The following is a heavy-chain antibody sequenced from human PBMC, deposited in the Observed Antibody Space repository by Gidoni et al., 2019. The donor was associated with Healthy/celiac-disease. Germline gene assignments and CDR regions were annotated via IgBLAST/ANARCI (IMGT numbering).Heavy chain of an antibody. Sequence: QVQLVQSGAEVKKPGASVKVSCKASGYTFTGYYMHWVRQAPGQGLEWMGWINPNSGGTNYEKKFQGRVTMTRDTYISTAYMELSRLRSDDTAVYYCARELSTTGTTVDYYGMDVWGQGTTVTVSS. CDR3: ARELSTTGTTVDYYGMDV. V-gene: IGHV1-2*02. CDR2: INPNSGGT. D-gene: IGHD1-1*01. CDR1: GYTFTGYY. J-gene: IGHJ6*02.